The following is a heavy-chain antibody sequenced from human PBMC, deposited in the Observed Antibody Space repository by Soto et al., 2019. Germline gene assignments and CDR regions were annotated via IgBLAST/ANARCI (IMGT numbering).Heavy chain of an antibody. V-gene: IGHV1-69*01. CDR1: GGTVSSYA. CDR3: ARDVSSDTTGFRGYDL. Sequence: QLHLVPSGAEVKKAGSSVKVSCKASGGTVSSYAITWVRQAPGKGLEWMGVFIPIFVSAHYTPKFQGRITITAEDSTSTAYMEFSGLTYEDTAIYYCARDVSSDTTGFRGYDLWGQGTQVTVSS. J-gene: IGHJ4*02. CDR2: FIPIFVSA. D-gene: IGHD3-10*01.